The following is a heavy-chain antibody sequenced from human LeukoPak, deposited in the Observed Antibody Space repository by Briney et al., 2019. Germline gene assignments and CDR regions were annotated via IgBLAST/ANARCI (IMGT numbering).Heavy chain of an antibody. CDR3: SRDRLGGLDY. CDR2: IKEDGSEK. Sequence: GGSLRLSCAASGFTFTSFWMSWVRQAPGKGLEWVANIKEDGSEKYYVDSVMGRFTISRDNAKNSQYLEMNSLRAEDTAVYYCSRDRLGGLDYWGQGTLVTVSS. CDR1: GFTFTSFW. V-gene: IGHV3-7*01. J-gene: IGHJ4*02. D-gene: IGHD5-12*01.